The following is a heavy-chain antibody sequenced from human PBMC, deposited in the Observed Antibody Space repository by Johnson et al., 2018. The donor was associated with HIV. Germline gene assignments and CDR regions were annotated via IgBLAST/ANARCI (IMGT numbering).Heavy chain of an antibody. D-gene: IGHD3-22*01. CDR1: GFTFSSYW. CDR3: ARDGRKLTYYYDSSGYEDAFDI. CDR2: IKQDGSEK. Sequence: VQLVESGGGLVQPGGSLRLSCAASGFTFSSYWMSWVRQAPGKGLEWVANIKQDGSEKYYVDSVKGRFTISRDNAKNSLYLQMNSLRAEDTAVYYCARDGRKLTYYYDSSGYEDAFDIWGQGTMVTVSS. V-gene: IGHV3-7*01. J-gene: IGHJ3*02.